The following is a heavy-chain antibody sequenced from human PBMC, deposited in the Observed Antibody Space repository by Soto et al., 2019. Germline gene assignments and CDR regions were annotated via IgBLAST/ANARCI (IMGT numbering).Heavy chain of an antibody. V-gene: IGHV3-21*01. D-gene: IGHD6-6*01. CDR1: GCTFSSYS. CDR2: ISSSSSYI. J-gene: IGHJ5*02. CDR3: AREKSSSFGPSFDP. Sequence: PGASLKISCAASGCTFSSYSMNWVRQAPGKGLEWVLYISSSSSYIYYADSVKGRFTISRDNAKNSLYLQMNSLKAEDTAVYYCAREKSSSFGPSFDPWGQGTLVTVSS.